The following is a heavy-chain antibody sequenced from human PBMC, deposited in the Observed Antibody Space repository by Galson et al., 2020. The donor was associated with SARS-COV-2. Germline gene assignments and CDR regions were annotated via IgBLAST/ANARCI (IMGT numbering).Heavy chain of an antibody. J-gene: IGHJ5*02. CDR2: MYHGGNT. Sequence: ASETPSLTCSVSGGSISSFFWSWVRQPPGKGLEWVGYMYHGGNTRYNPSLKNRGTISVDTSKNQFSLKLSSVTAADTAVYYCARVVCAGDCYPFDRWGQGILVTVSS. V-gene: IGHV4-59*01. CDR1: GGSISSFF. CDR3: ARVVCAGDCYPFDR. D-gene: IGHD2-21*02.